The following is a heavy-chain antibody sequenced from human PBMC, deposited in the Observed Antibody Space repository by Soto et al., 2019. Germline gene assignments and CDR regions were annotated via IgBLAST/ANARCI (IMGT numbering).Heavy chain of an antibody. CDR1: GGSISSSSYY. CDR2: IYYSGST. CDR3: ARGGFSYYDILTGYDY. J-gene: IGHJ4*02. Sequence: SETLSLTCTVSGGSISSSSYYWGWIRQPPGKGLEWIGSIYYSGSTYYNPSLKSRVTISVDTSKNQFSLKLSSVTAADTAVYYCARGGFSYYDILTGYDYWGQGTLVTVSS. D-gene: IGHD3-9*01. V-gene: IGHV4-39*01.